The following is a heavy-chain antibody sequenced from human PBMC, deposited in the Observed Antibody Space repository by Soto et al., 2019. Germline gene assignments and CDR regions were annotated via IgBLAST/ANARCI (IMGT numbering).Heavy chain of an antibody. Sequence: QVQLQESGPGLVKPSQTLSLTCTVSGGSISSGGYYWSWIRQHPGKGLEWIGYIYYSGSTYYNPSLKSRVTISVDTSKNQFSLKLSSVTAADTAVYYCARDISGYDLSRAFDIWGQGTMVTVSS. CDR1: GGSISSGGYY. D-gene: IGHD5-12*01. V-gene: IGHV4-31*03. CDR2: IYYSGST. CDR3: ARDISGYDLSRAFDI. J-gene: IGHJ3*02.